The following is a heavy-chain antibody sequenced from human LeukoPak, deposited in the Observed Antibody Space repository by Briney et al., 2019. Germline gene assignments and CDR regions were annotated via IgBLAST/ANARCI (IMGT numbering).Heavy chain of an antibody. CDR1: GFTFSSYA. CDR3: ARVYNYNSAWFYFDY. J-gene: IGHJ4*02. V-gene: IGHV3-64D*06. D-gene: IGHD6-19*01. CDR2: ISSNGGST. Sequence: GGSLRLSCSASGFTFSSYAMHWVRQAPGKGLEYVSAISSNGGSTYYADSVKGRFTISRDNSKNTLYLQMSSLRAEDTAVYFCARVYNYNSAWFYFDYWGQGTLVTVSS.